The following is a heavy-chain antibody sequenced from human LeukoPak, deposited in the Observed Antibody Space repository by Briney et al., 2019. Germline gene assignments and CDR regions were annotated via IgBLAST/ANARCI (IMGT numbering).Heavy chain of an antibody. CDR1: GFTFSSYS. V-gene: IGHV3-21*01. J-gene: IGHJ4*02. CDR2: ISSSSSYI. Sequence: PGGSLRLSCAASGFTFSSYSMNWVRQAPGKGLEWVSSISSSSSYIYYADSVKGRFTISRDNAKNSLYLQMNSLRAEDTAVYYCARDPKDTVTTHPDYWGQGTLVTVSS. CDR3: ARDPKDTVTTHPDY. D-gene: IGHD4-17*01.